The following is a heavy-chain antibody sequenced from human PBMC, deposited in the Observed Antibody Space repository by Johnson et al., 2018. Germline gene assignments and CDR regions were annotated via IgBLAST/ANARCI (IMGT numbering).Heavy chain of an antibody. J-gene: IGHJ6*03. Sequence: QLVESGPEVKKPGTSVKVSCKASGFTFTSSAVQWVRQARGQRLEWIGWIVVGSGNTNYAQKFQERVTITRDMSTSTAYMELSSLRSEETAVYYCASTPPYYDFWSGEYYYYMDVWGKGTTVTVSS. D-gene: IGHD3-3*01. CDR2: IVVGSGNT. CDR3: ASTPPYYDFWSGEYYYYMDV. V-gene: IGHV1-58*01. CDR1: GFTFTSSA.